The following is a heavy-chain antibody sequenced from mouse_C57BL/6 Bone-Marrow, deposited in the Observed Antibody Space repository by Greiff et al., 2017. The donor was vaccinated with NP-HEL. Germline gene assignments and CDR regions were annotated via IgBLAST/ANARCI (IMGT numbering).Heavy chain of an antibody. J-gene: IGHJ2*01. CDR1: GFTFSSYA. V-gene: IGHV5-4*01. CDR2: ISDGGSYT. D-gene: IGHD4-1*01. Sequence: EVKVEESGGGLVKPGGSLKLSCAASGFTFSSYAMSWVRQTPEKRLEWVATISDGGSYTYYPDNVKGRFTISRDNAKNNLYLQMSHLKSEDTAMYYCARDVVSGTDYWGQGTTLTVSS. CDR3: ARDVVSGTDY.